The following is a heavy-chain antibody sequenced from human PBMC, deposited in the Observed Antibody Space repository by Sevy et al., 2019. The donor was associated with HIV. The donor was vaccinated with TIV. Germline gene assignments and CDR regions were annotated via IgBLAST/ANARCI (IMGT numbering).Heavy chain of an antibody. Sequence: GSLRLPCTASGFTFSNAWVNWVRQAPGKGLELVGRIKSQRDGGTIDYAAPVKGRFTISRDDSKNTLFLQMNSLRSEDTAVYYCATKGGFWSGYQYFDSWGQGTLVTVSS. CDR1: GFTFSNAW. CDR3: ATKGGFWSGYQYFDS. V-gene: IGHV3-15*07. D-gene: IGHD3-3*01. J-gene: IGHJ4*02. CDR2: IKSQRDGGTI.